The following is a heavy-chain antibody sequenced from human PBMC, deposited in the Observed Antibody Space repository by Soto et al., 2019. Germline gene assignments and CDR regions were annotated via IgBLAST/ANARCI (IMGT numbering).Heavy chain of an antibody. J-gene: IGHJ6*02. CDR3: ARGRYCTNGVCYSYYYYGMDV. CDR1: GFTFSSYA. V-gene: IGHV3-30-3*01. CDR2: ISYDGSNK. Sequence: QVQLVESGGGVVQPGRSLRLSCAASGFTFSSYAMHWVRQAPGKGLEWVAVISYDGSNKYYADSVKGRFTISRDNSKNTLYLQMNSLRAEDTAVYYCARGRYCTNGVCYSYYYYGMDVWGQGTTVTVSS. D-gene: IGHD2-8*01.